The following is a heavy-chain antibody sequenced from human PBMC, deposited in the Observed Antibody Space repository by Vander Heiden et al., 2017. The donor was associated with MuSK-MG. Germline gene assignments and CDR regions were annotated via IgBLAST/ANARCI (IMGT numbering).Heavy chain of an antibody. Sequence: EVRLVESGGDTVQPGGSLRLSCAASGFTFRNYWMSWIRQAPGKGLEFVANINRDGSQKYEVDSVEGRFTISRDNAKDSLYLQMKSLRAEDTAVFYCATLVVGAPNDWGQGTLVTVS. CDR3: ATLVVGAPND. CDR1: GFTFRNYW. D-gene: IGHD1-26*01. J-gene: IGHJ4*02. CDR2: INRDGSQK. V-gene: IGHV3-7*01.